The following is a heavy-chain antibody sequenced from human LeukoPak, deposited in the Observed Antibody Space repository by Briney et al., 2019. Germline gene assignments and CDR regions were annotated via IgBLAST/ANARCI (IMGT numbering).Heavy chain of an antibody. CDR3: ARQQLGRNTYFDY. J-gene: IGHJ4*02. CDR2: INAGNGNT. V-gene: IGHV1-3*01. Sequence: ASVKVSCKASGYTFTSYAMHWVRQAPGQRLEWIGWINAGNGNTKYSQKFQGRVTITRDTSASTAYMELSSLRSEDTAVYYCARQQLGRNTYFDYWGQGTLVTVSS. D-gene: IGHD6-13*01. CDR1: GYTFTSYA.